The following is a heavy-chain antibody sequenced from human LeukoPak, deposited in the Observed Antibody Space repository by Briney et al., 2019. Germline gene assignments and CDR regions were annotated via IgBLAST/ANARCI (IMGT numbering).Heavy chain of an antibody. CDR1: GFPFSNAW. CDR3: STVSPYYGSGTTSPDS. Sequence: GGSLRLSCAASGFPFSNAWMSWVRQAPGKGLEWVGRIKSETDGGKTDYAAPVQGRFSISRDDSENTLYLQMNDLNTEDTAVYYCSTVSPYYGSGTTSPDSWGQGTLVVVSS. CDR2: IKSETDGGKT. D-gene: IGHD3-10*01. J-gene: IGHJ4*02. V-gene: IGHV3-15*01.